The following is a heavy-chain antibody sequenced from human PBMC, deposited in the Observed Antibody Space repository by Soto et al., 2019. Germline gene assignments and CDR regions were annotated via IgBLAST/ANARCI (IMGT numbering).Heavy chain of an antibody. CDR1: GFTFNDYT. J-gene: IGHJ6*02. D-gene: IGHD2-2*01. V-gene: IGHV3-43*01. Sequence: WGSLRLSCAASGFTFNDYTIHFRRQAPVKGLEWVSLTSWDGGSTYYADSVKGRFTISRDNSKNSLYLQMNSLRTEDTALYYCAKDIGDCSSTSCPLLDGMDVWGQGTTVTVSS. CDR2: TSWDGGST. CDR3: AKDIGDCSSTSCPLLDGMDV.